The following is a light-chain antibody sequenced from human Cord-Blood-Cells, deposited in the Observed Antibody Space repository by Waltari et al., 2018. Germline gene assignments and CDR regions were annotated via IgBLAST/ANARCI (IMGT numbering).Light chain of an antibody. Sequence: IQLTQSPSSLSASVGDRVTITCRASQGISSYLAWYQQKPGKAPKLLIYAASTLQSGVPSRFSGSGSGTDFTLTISCLQSEDFATYYCQQYYSYPYTFGQ. CDR3: QQYYSYPYT. J-gene: IGKJ2*01. V-gene: IGKV1-9*01. CDR1: QGISSY. CDR2: AAS.